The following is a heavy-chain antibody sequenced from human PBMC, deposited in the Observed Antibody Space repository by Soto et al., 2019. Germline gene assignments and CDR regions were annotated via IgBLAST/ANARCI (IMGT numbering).Heavy chain of an antibody. J-gene: IGHJ3*02. Sequence: GGSLRLSCAASGFTFSSYAMSWVRQAPGKGLEWVSAISGSGGSTYYADYVKGRFTISRDNSKNTLYLQMNSLRAEDTAVYYCAKDTDYYDSSGYPIWAFDIWGQGTMVTVS. V-gene: IGHV3-23*01. CDR3: AKDTDYYDSSGYPIWAFDI. CDR2: ISGSGGST. CDR1: GFTFSSYA. D-gene: IGHD3-22*01.